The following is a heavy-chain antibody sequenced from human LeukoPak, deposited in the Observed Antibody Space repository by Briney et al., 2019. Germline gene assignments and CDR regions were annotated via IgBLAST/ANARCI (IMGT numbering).Heavy chain of an antibody. CDR2: IRFDGSIK. D-gene: IGHD3-9*01. CDR1: GFTFSDYG. Sequence: HPGGSLRLSCAASGFTFSDYGVVWVRQAPGKGLEWVAFIRFDGSIKYYTDSVKDRFTVSRDNSKNTLFLQMNSLRPEDTAVYYCARGPDYDILADYFDYWGQGTLVTVSS. CDR3: ARGPDYDILADYFDY. V-gene: IGHV3-30*02. J-gene: IGHJ4*02.